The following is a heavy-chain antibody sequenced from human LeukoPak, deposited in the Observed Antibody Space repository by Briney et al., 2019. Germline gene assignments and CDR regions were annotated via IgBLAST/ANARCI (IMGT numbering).Heavy chain of an antibody. J-gene: IGHJ4*02. V-gene: IGHV4-39*07. Sequence: SETLSLTCTVSGGSISSSSYYWGWIRQPPGKGLEWIGSIYYSGSTYYNPSLKSRVTISVDTSKNQFSLKLSSVTAADTAVYYCARVGSGGSCVFDYWGQGTLVTVSS. CDR3: ARVGSGGSCVFDY. CDR1: GGSISSSSYY. D-gene: IGHD2-15*01. CDR2: IYYSGST.